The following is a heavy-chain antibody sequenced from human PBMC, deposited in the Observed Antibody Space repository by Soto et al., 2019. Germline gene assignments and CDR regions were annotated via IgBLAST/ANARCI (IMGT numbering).Heavy chain of an antibody. CDR3: ARDTSGWSLNGLDV. Sequence: QVDLVQSGAEVKKPGASVTISCKASGSAITRYCIHWVRQAPGRGLEWMGIINPGGGSASYAQKFQDRVTIDKDTSTGTVYMYLRSLRTEDTAVYYCARDTSGWSLNGLDVWGQGTTVNVSS. CDR1: GSAITRYC. V-gene: IGHV1-46*01. D-gene: IGHD6-19*01. J-gene: IGHJ6*02. CDR2: INPGGGSA.